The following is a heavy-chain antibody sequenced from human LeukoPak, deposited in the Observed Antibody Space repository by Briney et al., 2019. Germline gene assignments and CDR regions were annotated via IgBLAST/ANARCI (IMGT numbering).Heavy chain of an antibody. V-gene: IGHV3-7*03. CDR3: ARHRTSGWYAAFDI. J-gene: IGHJ3*02. CDR1: GFTFSNYW. D-gene: IGHD6-19*01. CDR2: TKQDGSEK. Sequence: GGSLRLSCAASGFTFSNYWMSWVRQAPGKGLEWVANTKQDGSEKYYLDYVKGRFTLYRDNAKNSLYVQMNSLRAEDTAVYYCARHRTSGWYAAFDIWGQGTMVTVSS.